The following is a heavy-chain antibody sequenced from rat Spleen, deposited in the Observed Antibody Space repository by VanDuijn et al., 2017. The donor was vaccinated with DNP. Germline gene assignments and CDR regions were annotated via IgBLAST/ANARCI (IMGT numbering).Heavy chain of an antibody. CDR3: ARYNSGYAMDA. D-gene: IGHD4-3*01. Sequence: EVQLVESGGGLVQPGRSLKLSCAASGFTFSDYYMAWVRQPPTKGLEWVAYISYDGGNTYYGDSVKGRFTISRDNAKNTLYLQRDSLRSEDTATYFCARYNSGYAMDAWGQGTSVTVSS. V-gene: IGHV5-20*01. CDR1: GFTFSDYY. J-gene: IGHJ4*01. CDR2: ISYDGGNT.